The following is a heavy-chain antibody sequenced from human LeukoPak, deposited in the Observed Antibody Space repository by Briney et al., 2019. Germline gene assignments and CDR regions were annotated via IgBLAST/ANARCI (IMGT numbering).Heavy chain of an antibody. CDR2: INTNTGNP. Sequence: ASVKVSCKASGYIFTNYGMSWVRQAPGQGLQWMGWINTNTGNPTYAQGFTGRFVFSLDISVSTAYLQISSLKAEDTAVYYCARSDGAFEGDTYYYYGMDVWGQGTTVTVSS. J-gene: IGHJ6*02. CDR3: ARSDGAFEGDTYYYYGMDV. CDR1: GYIFTNYG. V-gene: IGHV7-4-1*02. D-gene: IGHD2-21*02.